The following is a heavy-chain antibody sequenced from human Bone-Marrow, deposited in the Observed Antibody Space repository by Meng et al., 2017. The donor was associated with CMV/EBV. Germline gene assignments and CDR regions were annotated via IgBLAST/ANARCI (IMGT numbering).Heavy chain of an antibody. D-gene: IGHD3-3*01. CDR3: ARVGNDFWSGRWFDP. Sequence: GSLRLSCAASGFTFSNAWMSWIRQPPGKGLEWIGEINHSGSTNYNPSLKSRVTISVDTSKNQFSLKLSSVTAADTAVYYCARVGNDFWSGRWFDPWGQGTLVTVSS. J-gene: IGHJ5*02. V-gene: IGHV4-34*01. CDR2: INHSGST. CDR1: GFTFSNAW.